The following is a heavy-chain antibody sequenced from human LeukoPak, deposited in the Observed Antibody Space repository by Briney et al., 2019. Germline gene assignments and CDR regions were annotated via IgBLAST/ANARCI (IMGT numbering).Heavy chain of an antibody. CDR1: GFTFSDNY. Sequence: GGSLRLSCAASGFTFSDNYMSWIRQAPGKGLEWVSYISSSGSTIYYADSAKGRFTISRDNAKNSLYLQMNSLRAEDTAVYYCAKDLRGSNWYPFDYWGQGTLVTVSS. J-gene: IGHJ4*02. V-gene: IGHV3-11*01. D-gene: IGHD6-13*01. CDR2: ISSSGSTI. CDR3: AKDLRGSNWYPFDY.